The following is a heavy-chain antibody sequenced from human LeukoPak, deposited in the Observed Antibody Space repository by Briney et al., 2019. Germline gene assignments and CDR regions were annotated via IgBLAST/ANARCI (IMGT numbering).Heavy chain of an antibody. Sequence: GGSLRLSCAASGFTFSSYSMTWVRQAPGRGLEWVSCITSGRTTYYADSVKGRFTISRDNAKNSLYLQMNSLRAEDTAVYYCARDRLPVDYWGQGTLVTVSS. V-gene: IGHV3-48*01. J-gene: IGHJ4*02. CDR1: GFTFSSYS. CDR3: ARDRLPVDY. CDR2: ITSGRTT.